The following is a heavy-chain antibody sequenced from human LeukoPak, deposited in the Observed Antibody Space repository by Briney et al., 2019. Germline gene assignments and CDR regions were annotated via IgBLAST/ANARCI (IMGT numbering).Heavy chain of an antibody. CDR2: INHSGST. V-gene: IGHV4-34*01. J-gene: IGHJ4*02. D-gene: IGHD2-8*01. CDR3: AGGLIRGGDY. CDR1: GGSFSGYY. Sequence: SETLSLTCAVYGGSFSGYYWSWIRQPPGKGLEWIGEINHSGSTNYNPSLKSRVTISVDTSKNQFSLKLSSVTAADTAVYYCAGGLIRGGDYWGQGTLVTVSS.